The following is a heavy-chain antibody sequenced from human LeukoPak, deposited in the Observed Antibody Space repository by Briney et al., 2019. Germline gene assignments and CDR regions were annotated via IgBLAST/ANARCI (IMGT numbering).Heavy chain of an antibody. CDR1: GFTVSSNY. CDR2: IYSGGST. Sequence: PGGSLRLSCAASGFTVSSNYMSWVRQAPGKGLEWVSVIYSGGSTCYADSVKGRFTISRDNSKNTLYLQMNSLRAEDTAVYYCAVIIAAAADYWGQGTLVTVSS. D-gene: IGHD6-13*01. J-gene: IGHJ4*02. V-gene: IGHV3-66*02. CDR3: AVIIAAAADY.